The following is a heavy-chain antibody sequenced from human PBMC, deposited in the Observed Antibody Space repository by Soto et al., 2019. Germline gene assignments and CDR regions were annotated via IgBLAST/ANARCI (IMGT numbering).Heavy chain of an antibody. CDR3: ASSYRDYYYGMDV. J-gene: IGHJ6*02. CDR1: GGSFSGYS. V-gene: IGHV4-30-2*01. CDR2: IYHSGST. Sequence: SETLSLTCAVYGGSFSGYSWSWIRQPPGKGLEWIGYIYHSGSTYYNPSLKSRVTISVDRSKSQFSLKLSSVTAADTAVYYCASSYRDYYYGMDVWGQGTTVTVSS. D-gene: IGHD4-4*01.